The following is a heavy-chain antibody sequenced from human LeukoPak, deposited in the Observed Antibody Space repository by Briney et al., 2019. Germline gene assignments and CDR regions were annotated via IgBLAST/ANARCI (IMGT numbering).Heavy chain of an antibody. D-gene: IGHD6-13*01. V-gene: IGHV4-4*02. Sequence: SETLSLTCAVSGGSISSSNWWSWVRQPPGKGLEWIGEIYHSGSTNYNPSLKSRVTISVDTSKNQFSLKLSSVTAGDTAVYYCARGCIAAEGYNWFDPWGQGTLVTVSS. CDR2: IYHSGST. CDR3: ARGCIAAEGYNWFDP. CDR1: GGSISSSNW. J-gene: IGHJ5*02.